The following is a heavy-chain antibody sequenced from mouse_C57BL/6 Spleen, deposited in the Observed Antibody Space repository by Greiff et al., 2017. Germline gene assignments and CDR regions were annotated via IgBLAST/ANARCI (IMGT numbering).Heavy chain of an antibody. CDR1: GFTFSDYG. J-gene: IGHJ2*01. CDR2: ISSGSSTI. CDR3: ARGLLRPDY. V-gene: IGHV5-17*01. Sequence: EVQLVESGGGLVKPGGSLKLSCAASGFTFSDYGMHWVRQAPEKGLEWVAYISSGSSTIYYADTVKGRFTISRDNAKNTLVLQMTSLRSEDTAMYYCARGLLRPDYWGQGTTLTVSS. D-gene: IGHD1-2*01.